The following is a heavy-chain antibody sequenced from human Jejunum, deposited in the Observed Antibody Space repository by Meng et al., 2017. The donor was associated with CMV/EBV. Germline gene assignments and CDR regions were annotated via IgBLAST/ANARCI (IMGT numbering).Heavy chain of an antibody. J-gene: IGHJ4*02. D-gene: IGHD3-3*01. CDR1: CDALNTGGTY. CDR2: IHDTGST. CDR3: ARGSIFVSFDS. Sequence: LRESGPGLVKPSATLSLTCNVSCDALNTGGTYWVWVRQSPGKGLEWIGYIHDTGSTYYNPSLKSRVDISLGTSRNHFSLTLSSVTAEDTAVYFCARGSIFVSFDSWGQGTLVTVSS. V-gene: IGHV4-30-4*02.